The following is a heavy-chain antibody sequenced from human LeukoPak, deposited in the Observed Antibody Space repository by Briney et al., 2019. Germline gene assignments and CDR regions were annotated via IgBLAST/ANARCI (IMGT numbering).Heavy chain of an antibody. V-gene: IGHV3-74*01. CDR3: ARGYILGATAYMDV. Sequence: GGSLRLSCAASGFSFCNYWMHWVRQAPGKGLVWVSRINTDGRSTTYADSVKGRFTISRDNAKNTVYLQMSSLRAEDTAVYYCARGYILGATAYMDVWGKGTTVTVSS. J-gene: IGHJ6*03. CDR1: GFSFCNYW. CDR2: INTDGRST. D-gene: IGHD1-26*01.